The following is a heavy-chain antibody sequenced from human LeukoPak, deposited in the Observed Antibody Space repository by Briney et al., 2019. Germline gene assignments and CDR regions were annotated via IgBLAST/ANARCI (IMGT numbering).Heavy chain of an antibody. D-gene: IGHD3-10*01. CDR1: GYSISSGYY. Sequence: SETLSLTCTVSGYSISSGYYRGWIRQPPGKGLEWIGSIYHSGSTYYNPSLKSRVTISVDTSKSQFSLKLSSVTAADTAVYYCARAGVFDYWGQGTLVTVSS. J-gene: IGHJ4*02. CDR2: IYHSGST. V-gene: IGHV4-38-2*02. CDR3: ARAGVFDY.